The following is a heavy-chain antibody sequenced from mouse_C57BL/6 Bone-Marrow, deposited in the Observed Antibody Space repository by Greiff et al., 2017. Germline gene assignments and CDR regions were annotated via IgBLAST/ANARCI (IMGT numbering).Heavy chain of an antibody. CDR2: INPNNGGT. D-gene: IGHD2-3*01. CDR3: AKVYDGYYVKFAY. V-gene: IGHV1-22*01. Sequence: EVKLMESGPELVKPGASVKMSCKASGYTFTDYNMHWVKQSHGKSLEWIGYINPNNGGTSYNQKFKGKATLTVNKSSSTAYMELRSLTSADSSVYYCAKVYDGYYVKFAYWGQGTLVTVSA. J-gene: IGHJ3*01. CDR1: GYTFTDYN.